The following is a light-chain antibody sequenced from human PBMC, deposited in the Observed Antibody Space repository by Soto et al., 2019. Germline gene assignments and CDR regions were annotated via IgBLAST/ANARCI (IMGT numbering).Light chain of an antibody. J-gene: IGLJ3*02. CDR1: SGSVSTSHF. CDR3: VLYVGSGIWV. CDR2: GTK. Sequence: QAVVTQEPLFSVSPGGTVTLTCGLSSGSVSTSHFPNWYQQTPGQPPRTLIYGTKTRSSGVPDRFSGSILGIRAALTITGAQADDESDYYCVLYVGSGIWVFGGGTKLTVL. V-gene: IGLV8-61*01.